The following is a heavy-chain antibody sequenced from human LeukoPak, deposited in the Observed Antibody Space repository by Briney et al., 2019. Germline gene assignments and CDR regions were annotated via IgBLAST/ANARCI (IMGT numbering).Heavy chain of an antibody. V-gene: IGHV3-23*01. Sequence: GGSLRLSCEASGFTFSSYAMSWVRQAPGKGLEWVSVISGSGGSTYYADSVKGRFTISRDNSKNTLYLQMNSRRAEDTAVYYCAKGELLWFGDIHYFDYWGQGTLVTVSS. D-gene: IGHD3-10*01. CDR1: GFTFSSYA. CDR2: ISGSGGST. CDR3: AKGELLWFGDIHYFDY. J-gene: IGHJ4*02.